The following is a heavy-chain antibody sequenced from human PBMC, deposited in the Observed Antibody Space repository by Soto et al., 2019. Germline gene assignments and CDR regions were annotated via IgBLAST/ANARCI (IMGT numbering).Heavy chain of an antibody. CDR3: ARRRNYGDLDR. Sequence: QITLKESGPTLVKPTQTLTLTCTFSGFSLSSFGVGVGWIRQPPGKAPEWLGLIYWDDDKHYSPSLRSRLTITKDTSKNQVFLTLTDMEPVDSGTYYCARRRNYGDLDRWGQGALVTVSS. CDR1: GFSLSSFGVG. D-gene: IGHD4-17*01. V-gene: IGHV2-5*02. J-gene: IGHJ4*02. CDR2: IYWDDDK.